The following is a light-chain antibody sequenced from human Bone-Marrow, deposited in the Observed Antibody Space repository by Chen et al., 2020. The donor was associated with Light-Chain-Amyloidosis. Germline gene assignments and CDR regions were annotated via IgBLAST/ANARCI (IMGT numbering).Light chain of an antibody. CDR1: DLPTKY. V-gene: IGLV3-25*03. CDR3: QSADSSGTYEVI. CDR2: RDT. J-gene: IGLJ2*01. Sequence: YEMTQPPSVSVSPGQTATNPRSGDDLPTKYAYWYQQKPGQAPVLVIHRDTERPSGISERFSGSSSGTTATLTISGVQAEDEADYHCQSADSSGTYEVIFGGGTKLTVL.